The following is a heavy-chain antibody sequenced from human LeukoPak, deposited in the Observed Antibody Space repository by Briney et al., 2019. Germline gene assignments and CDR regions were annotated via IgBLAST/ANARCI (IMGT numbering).Heavy chain of an antibody. J-gene: IGHJ4*02. CDR1: GGSISSYY. CDR2: IYYSGST. V-gene: IGHV4-59*08. Sequence: PSETLSPTCTVSGGSISSYYWSWIRQPPGKGLEWIGYIYYSGSTNYNPSLKSRVTISVDTSKNQFSLKLSSVTAADTAVYYCARQMIEYYYDSSGAYYFDYWGQGTLVTVSS. CDR3: ARQMIEYYYDSSGAYYFDY. D-gene: IGHD3-22*01.